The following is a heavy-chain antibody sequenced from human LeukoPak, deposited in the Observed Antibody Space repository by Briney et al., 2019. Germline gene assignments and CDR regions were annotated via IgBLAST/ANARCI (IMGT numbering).Heavy chain of an antibody. J-gene: IGHJ5*02. CDR3: ARDTYEYDSGSLFP. D-gene: IGHD3-10*01. CDR1: GGSISSGHYY. CDR2: IYYSGTT. Sequence: SETLSLTCSVSGGSISSGHYYWAWIRQPPGKGLQWIGSIYYSGTTYNNPSLKSRVTISVDTSKNQFSLNLSSVTAADTAVYYCARDTYEYDSGSLFPWGQGTLVIVSS. V-gene: IGHV4-39*07.